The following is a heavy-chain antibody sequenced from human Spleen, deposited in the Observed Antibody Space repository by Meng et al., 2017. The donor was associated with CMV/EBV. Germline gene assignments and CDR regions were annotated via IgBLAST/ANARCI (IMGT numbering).Heavy chain of an antibody. V-gene: IGHV4-34*01. D-gene: IGHD1-1*01. CDR2: INHSGST. Sequence: SLPCAVYGGSFSGYYWSWIRQPPGKGLEWIGEINHSGSTNYNPSLKSRVTISVDTSKNQFSLKLSSVTAADTAVYYCARTPGYTLDYWGQGTLVTVSS. CDR1: GGSFSGYY. J-gene: IGHJ4*02. CDR3: ARTPGYTLDY.